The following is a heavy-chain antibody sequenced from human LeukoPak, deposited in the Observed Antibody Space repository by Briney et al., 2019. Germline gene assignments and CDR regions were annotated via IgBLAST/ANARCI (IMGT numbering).Heavy chain of an antibody. CDR3: TRRAAALDAFDI. V-gene: IGHV3-30*02. CDR2: IHYDGSDK. CDR1: GFTFSSYG. D-gene: IGHD6-13*01. J-gene: IGHJ3*02. Sequence: PGGSLRLSCGASGFTFSSYGMHWVRQPPTKGLEWVTFIHYDGSDKDYADSVKGRFTISRDNAKNTLYLQMNSLRAEDTAVYYCTRRAAALDAFDIWGQGTMVTVSS.